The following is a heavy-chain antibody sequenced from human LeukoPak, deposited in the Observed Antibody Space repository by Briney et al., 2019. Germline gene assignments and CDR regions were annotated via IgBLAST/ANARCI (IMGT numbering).Heavy chain of an antibody. D-gene: IGHD2-2*01. CDR2: IYYSGST. Sequence: PSETLSLTCTVSGGSISSYYWSWIRQPPGKGLEWIGYIYYSGSTNYNPSLKSRVTISVDTSKNQFSLKRSSVTAADTAVYYCARVYCSSTSCYAVLDAFDIWGQGTMVTVSS. CDR1: GGSISSYY. V-gene: IGHV4-59*08. J-gene: IGHJ3*02. CDR3: ARVYCSSTSCYAVLDAFDI.